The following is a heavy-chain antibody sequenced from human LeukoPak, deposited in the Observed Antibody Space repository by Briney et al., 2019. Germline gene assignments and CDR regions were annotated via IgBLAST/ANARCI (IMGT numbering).Heavy chain of an antibody. CDR1: GGSFSGYY. V-gene: IGHV4-34*01. CDR2: INHSGST. J-gene: IGHJ6*03. D-gene: IGHD6-13*01. CDR3: ARGTFIAAAGSFAYYYYMDV. Sequence: PSETLSLTCAVYGGSFSGYYWSWIRQPPGKGLEWIGEINHSGSTNYNPSLKSRVTISVDTSKNQFSLKRSSVTAADTAVYYCARGTFIAAAGSFAYYYYMDVWGKGTTVTVSS.